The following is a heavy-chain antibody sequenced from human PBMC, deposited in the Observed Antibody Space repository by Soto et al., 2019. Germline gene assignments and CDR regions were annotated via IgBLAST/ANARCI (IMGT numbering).Heavy chain of an antibody. J-gene: IGHJ4*02. D-gene: IGHD6-19*01. CDR1: GFFLSSYT. CDR2: FSATSENT. Sequence: EVQLLESGGGLVQPGGSLRLSCVGSGFFLSSYTMTWVRQAPGKGLEWVSSFSATSENTYYADSVRGRFTISRDNSKNTLFLHMNSLTAEDTAMYYCAKARDQQWVRLPFDYWGQGILVIVSS. V-gene: IGHV3-23*01. CDR3: AKARDQQWVRLPFDY.